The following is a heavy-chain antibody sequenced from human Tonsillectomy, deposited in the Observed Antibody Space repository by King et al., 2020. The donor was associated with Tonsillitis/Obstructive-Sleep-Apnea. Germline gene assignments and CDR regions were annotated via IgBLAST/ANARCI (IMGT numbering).Heavy chain of an antibody. CDR2: IDWDDDK. J-gene: IGHJ3*01. CDR3: ARLRSSYYDISGYYWVTYDL. D-gene: IGHD3-22*01. Sequence: VTLKESGPALVKPTQTLTLTCSFSGFSLTTYGMCVSWIRQPPGKALEWLALIDWDDDKFYSTSLKSRLTISKDDSKNQVVLTMTNMDPLDTATYFCARLRSSYYDISGYYWVTYDLGGQGTVVTVSS. CDR1: GFSLTTYGMC. V-gene: IGHV2-70*01.